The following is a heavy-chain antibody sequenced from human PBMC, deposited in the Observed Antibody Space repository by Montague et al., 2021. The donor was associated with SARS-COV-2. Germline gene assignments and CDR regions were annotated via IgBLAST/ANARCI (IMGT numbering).Heavy chain of an antibody. CDR3: ARDHERVGWPLDS. J-gene: IGHJ5*01. CDR2: ISGSGGGT. D-gene: IGHD2-2*01. CDR1: GFVFQDYA. V-gene: IGHV3-23*01. Sequence: SLRLSCAASGFVFQDYAINWIRQAPGKALEWVSAISGSGGGTYYAESVKGRFATSRDTSKNTVFLQMDSLRVEDTALYFCARDHERVGWPLDSWGQGTLVIVSS.